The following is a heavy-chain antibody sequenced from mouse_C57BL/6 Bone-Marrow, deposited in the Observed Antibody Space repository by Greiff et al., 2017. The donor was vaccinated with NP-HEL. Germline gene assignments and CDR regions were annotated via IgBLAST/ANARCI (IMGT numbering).Heavy chain of an antibody. CDR3: ARGNWAYYWDY. CDR1: GYAFTSYW. J-gene: IGHJ2*01. CDR2: IDPADIYT. D-gene: IGHD4-1*01. Sequence: QVQLQQPGAELVMPGASVKLSCKASGYAFTSYWMHWVKQRPGQGLEWIGEIDPADIYTNYNQKFKGKSTLTVDKSSSTAYMQLSSLTSEDSAVYYCARGNWAYYWDYWGQGTTLTVSS. V-gene: IGHV1-69*01.